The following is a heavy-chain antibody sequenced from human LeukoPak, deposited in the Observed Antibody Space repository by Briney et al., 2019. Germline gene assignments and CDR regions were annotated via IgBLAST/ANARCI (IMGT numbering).Heavy chain of an antibody. Sequence: PGGSLRLSCAASGFTFSSYGMHWVRQAPGKGLEWVAVIWYDGSNKYYADSVKGRFTIPRDNSKNTLYLQMNSLRAEDTAVYYCARDGTIVVVPAAAPDYWGQGTLVTVSS. V-gene: IGHV3-33*01. CDR3: ARDGTIVVVPAAAPDY. J-gene: IGHJ4*02. D-gene: IGHD2-2*01. CDR2: IWYDGSNK. CDR1: GFTFSSYG.